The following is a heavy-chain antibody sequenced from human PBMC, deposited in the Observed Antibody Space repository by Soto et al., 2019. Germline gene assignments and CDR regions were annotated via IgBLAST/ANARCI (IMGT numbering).Heavy chain of an antibody. J-gene: IGHJ4*02. CDR3: AREGGESSDGLYYFDS. CDR2: IYYSGNT. Sequence: SETLSLTCTVSGGSTSSDNYWSWIRQPPGKGLEWIGHIYYSGNTDYNPSLKSRLAISIDTSKNQFSLKLSTVTAADTAVYFCAREGGESSDGLYYFDSWGQGSLVTVSS. V-gene: IGHV4-30-4*01. D-gene: IGHD3-16*01. CDR1: GGSTSSDNY.